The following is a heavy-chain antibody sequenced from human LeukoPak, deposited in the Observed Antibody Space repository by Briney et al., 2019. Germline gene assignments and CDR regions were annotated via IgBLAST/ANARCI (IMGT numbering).Heavy chain of an antibody. D-gene: IGHD2-15*01. Sequence: SETLSLTCTVSGGSISSSYWIWIRQPPGKELEWVGYIYYSGSTNYNPSLKSRVTISVDTSKNQFSLKLSSVTAADTAVYYCARGGKHCSGGSCYLVDYWGQGTLVTVSS. CDR1: GGSISSSY. CDR3: ARGGKHCSGGSCYLVDY. V-gene: IGHV4-59*01. CDR2: IYYSGST. J-gene: IGHJ4*02.